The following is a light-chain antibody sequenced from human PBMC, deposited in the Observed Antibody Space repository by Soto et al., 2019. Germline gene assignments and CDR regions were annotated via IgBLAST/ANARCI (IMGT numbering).Light chain of an antibody. V-gene: IGKV3D-20*02. CDR2: GAS. CDR1: QSVSSNY. CDR3: QQRSTWPWT. J-gene: IGKJ1*01. Sequence: EIVLTQSPATLSLSPGERATLSCRASQSVSSNYVAWFHQKPGQAPRLLIYGASSRATGVPDRFSGSGSGTDFTLTISSLEPEDFAVYYCQQRSTWPWTFGQGTKVDIK.